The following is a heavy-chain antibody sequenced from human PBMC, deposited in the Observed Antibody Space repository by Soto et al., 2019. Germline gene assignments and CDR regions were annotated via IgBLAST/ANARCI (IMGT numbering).Heavy chain of an antibody. CDR1: GFTFRSYS. Sequence: GGSLRLSCAASGFTFRSYSMSWVRQAPGKGLEWVSGFRTGADDGTTYYADSVKGRFTISRDISKNTLFLQMNSLRAEDTAIYYCAKKVNSGPGSQYFDYWGQGTLVTVSS. CDR2: FRTGADDGTT. V-gene: IGHV3-23*01. J-gene: IGHJ4*02. D-gene: IGHD3-10*01. CDR3: AKKVNSGPGSQYFDY.